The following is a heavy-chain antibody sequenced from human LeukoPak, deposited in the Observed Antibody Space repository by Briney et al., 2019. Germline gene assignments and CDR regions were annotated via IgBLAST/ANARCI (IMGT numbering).Heavy chain of an antibody. CDR2: ISGSGGST. V-gene: IGHV3-23*01. D-gene: IGHD3-16*01. Sequence: GGSLRLSCAASGFTFNSYWMSWVRQAPGKGLEWVSAISGSGGSTYYADSVKGRFTISRDNSKNTLYLQMNSLRAEDTAVYYCSGYDYVWGSLYIWGQGTMVTVSS. CDR1: GFTFNSYW. CDR3: SGYDYVWGSLYI. J-gene: IGHJ3*02.